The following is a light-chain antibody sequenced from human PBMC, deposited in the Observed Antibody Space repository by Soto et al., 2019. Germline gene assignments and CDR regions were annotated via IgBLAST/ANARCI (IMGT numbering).Light chain of an antibody. CDR1: SGHSSYD. CDR2: LNSDGRH. CDR3: QTWGTGIQVL. J-gene: IGLJ2*01. V-gene: IGLV4-69*01. Sequence: QPVLTQSPSASASLGASVKLTCTLSSGHSSYDIAWHQQLPEKGPRFLMKLNSDGRHSKGDGIPDRFSGSSSGAERYLTISSLQSEDEADYYCQTWGTGIQVLFGGGTKLTVL.